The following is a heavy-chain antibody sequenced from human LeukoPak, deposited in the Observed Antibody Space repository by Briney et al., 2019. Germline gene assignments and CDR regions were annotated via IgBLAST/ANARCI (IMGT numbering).Heavy chain of an antibody. CDR2: INPSGGST. V-gene: IGHV1-46*01. D-gene: IGHD3-22*01. J-gene: IGHJ4*02. CDR3: ARNLGYYDSSGYSYYFDY. CDR1: GYTFTSYY. Sequence: ASVKVSCKASGYTFTSYYMHWVRQAPGQGLEWMGIINPSGGSTSYAQKFQGRVTMTRDMSTSTVYMELSSLRSEDTAVYYCARNLGYYDSSGYSYYFDYWGQGTLVTVSS.